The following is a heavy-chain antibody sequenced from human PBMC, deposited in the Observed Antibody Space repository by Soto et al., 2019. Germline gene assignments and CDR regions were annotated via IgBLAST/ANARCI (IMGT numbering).Heavy chain of an antibody. CDR3: TILEWLLSYYYYYGMDV. CDR1: GFTFGDYA. Sequence: PGGSLRLSCTASGFTFGDYAMSWFRQAPGKGLEWVGFIRSKAYGGTTEYAASVKGRFTISRDGSKSIAYLQMNSLKTEDTAVYYCTILEWLLSYYYYYGMDVWGQGTTVTVSS. J-gene: IGHJ6*02. V-gene: IGHV3-49*01. D-gene: IGHD3-3*01. CDR2: IRSKAYGGTT.